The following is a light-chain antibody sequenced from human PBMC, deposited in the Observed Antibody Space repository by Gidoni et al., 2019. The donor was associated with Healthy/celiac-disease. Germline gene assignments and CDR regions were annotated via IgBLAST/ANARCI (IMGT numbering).Light chain of an antibody. J-gene: IGKJ2*01. V-gene: IGKV3-11*01. Sequence: ELVLTQSPATLSLSPGERATLSCRAIQSVSRYLAWYQQKPGQAPRLLIHDASNRATGIPARFSGSGSGTDFTLIISSREPEDFAVYYCQQRSNWPYTFGQGTKLEIK. CDR3: QQRSNWPYT. CDR2: DAS. CDR1: QSVSRY.